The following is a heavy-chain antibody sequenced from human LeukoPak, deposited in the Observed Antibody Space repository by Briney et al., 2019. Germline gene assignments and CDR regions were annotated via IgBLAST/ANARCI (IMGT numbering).Heavy chain of an antibody. V-gene: IGHV1-8*01. CDR1: GYTFTSYD. J-gene: IGHJ4*02. D-gene: IGHD2-15*01. CDR2: MNPNNGNT. Sequence: ASVKVSCKASGYTFTSYDINWVRQATGQGLGWMGWMNPNNGNTGYAQKFQGRVTMTRNTSISTAYMELSSLRSEDTAVYYCARGPRWTRQSGGLGYWGQGTLVTVSS. CDR3: ARGPRWTRQSGGLGY.